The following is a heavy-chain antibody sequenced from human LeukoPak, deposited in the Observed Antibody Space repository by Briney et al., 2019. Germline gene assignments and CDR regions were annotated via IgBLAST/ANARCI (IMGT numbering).Heavy chain of an antibody. CDR1: GGSISSGGYY. D-gene: IGHD2-2*01. CDR2: IYYSGST. J-gene: IGHJ6*02. CDR3: ARVGCSSSSCYDWWFYGLDV. Sequence: PSQTLSLTCTVSGGSISSGGYYWSWIRQHPGKGLEWIGYIYYSGSTYYNPSLKSRVTISVDTSKNQFSLKLSSVTAADTAVYFCARVGCSSSSCYDWWFYGLDVWGQGTTVTVSS. V-gene: IGHV4-31*03.